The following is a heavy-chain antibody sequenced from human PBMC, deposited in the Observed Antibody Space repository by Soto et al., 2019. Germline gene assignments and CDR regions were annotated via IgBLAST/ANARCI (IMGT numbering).Heavy chain of an antibody. CDR3: ARDSRTVLTMAGYGMDV. Sequence: QVQLVESGGGVVQPGRSLRLSGAASGFTFSSYAMHWVRQAPGKGLEWVAVISYDGSNKYYADSVKGRFTISRDNSKNTLSLQMNSLRAEDTAVYYCARDSRTVLTMAGYGMDVWGQGTTVTVSS. V-gene: IGHV3-30-3*01. J-gene: IGHJ6*02. CDR1: GFTFSSYA. CDR2: ISYDGSNK. D-gene: IGHD2-8*01.